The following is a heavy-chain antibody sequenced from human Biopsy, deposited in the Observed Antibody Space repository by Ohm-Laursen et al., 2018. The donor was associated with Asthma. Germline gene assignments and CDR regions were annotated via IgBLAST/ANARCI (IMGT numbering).Heavy chain of an antibody. CDR1: GYTFNSAG. V-gene: IGHV1-18*01. Sequence: ASVKVSCKASGYTFNSAGITWVRQAPGQGLEWMGWISVYNGNTKVAQKLQDRVTMITDTSTSTAYMELRSPRSDDTAVYFCARAVDYSHYYGIDVWSQGTTVTVS. J-gene: IGHJ6*02. CDR2: ISVYNGNT. D-gene: IGHD3-10*01. CDR3: ARAVDYSHYYGIDV.